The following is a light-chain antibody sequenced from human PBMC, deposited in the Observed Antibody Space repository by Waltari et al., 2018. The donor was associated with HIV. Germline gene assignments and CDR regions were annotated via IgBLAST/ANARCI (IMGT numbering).Light chain of an antibody. J-gene: IGLJ2*01. CDR2: QAS. V-gene: IGLV3-1*01. Sequence: SYALTRPPSVSVSPGQPASLTCSADKLGDKYACWYQQKPGQSPVLIIFQASTRPSGFPERFSGSNSGNTATLTISGTEAMDEADYYCQAWDSSTVVFGGGTKLTVL. CDR3: QAWDSSTVV. CDR1: KLGDKY.